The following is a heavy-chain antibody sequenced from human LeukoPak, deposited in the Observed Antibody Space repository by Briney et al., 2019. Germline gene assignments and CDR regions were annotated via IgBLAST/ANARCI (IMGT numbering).Heavy chain of an antibody. CDR2: IIPILGIA. J-gene: IGHJ4*02. Sequence: ASVKVSCKASGGTFSSYTISWVRQAPGQGLEWMGRIIPILGIANYAQKFQGRVTITADKSTSTAYMELSSLRSEDTAVYYCATGTNDFWSGYLFDYWGQGTLVTVSS. CDR3: ATGTNDFWSGYLFDY. CDR1: GGTFSSYT. D-gene: IGHD3-3*01. V-gene: IGHV1-69*02.